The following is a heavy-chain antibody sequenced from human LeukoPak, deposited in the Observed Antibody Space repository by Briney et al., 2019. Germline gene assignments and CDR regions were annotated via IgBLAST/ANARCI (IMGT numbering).Heavy chain of an antibody. D-gene: IGHD6-13*01. CDR3: ARGVYIAAAQYGY. J-gene: IGHJ4*02. V-gene: IGHV4-4*07. CDR2: ISSSGST. Sequence: SETLSLTCTVSGGSIGNYYWSWIRQPAGQGLEWIGRISSSGSTNYNPSLKSRVSMSVDTSKNQFSLQLSSVTAADTAVYYCARGVYIAAAQYGYWGQGTLVTVSS. CDR1: GGSIGNYY.